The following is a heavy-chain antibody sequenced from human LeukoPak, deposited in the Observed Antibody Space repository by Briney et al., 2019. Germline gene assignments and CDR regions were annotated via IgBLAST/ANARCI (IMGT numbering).Heavy chain of an antibody. V-gene: IGHV1-24*01. Sequence: ASVKVSCKVSGYTLRELSMHWVRQAPAKGLQWMGVFDPEDGESIIAQKFQGRLTITEDTSTDTAYMELSSLTSEDTAMYYCATGHCNTSSCYYYYMDVWGKGTTVTVSS. D-gene: IGHD2/OR15-2a*01. J-gene: IGHJ6*03. CDR1: GYTLRELS. CDR2: FDPEDGES. CDR3: ATGHCNTSSCYYYYMDV.